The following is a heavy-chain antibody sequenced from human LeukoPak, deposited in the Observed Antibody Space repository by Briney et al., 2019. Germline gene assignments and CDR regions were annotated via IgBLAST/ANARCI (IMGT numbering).Heavy chain of an antibody. J-gene: IGHJ5*02. V-gene: IGHV1-69*13. CDR3: ARDIVVVPAAIVPWGFDP. CDR1: GGTFSSYA. Sequence: SVTVSCKASGGTFSSYAISWVRQAPGQGLEWMGGIIPIFCTANYAQKFQGRVTITADESTSTAYMELSSLRSEDTAVYYCARDIVVVPAAIVPWGFDPWGQGTLVTVSS. D-gene: IGHD2-2*01. CDR2: IIPIFCTA.